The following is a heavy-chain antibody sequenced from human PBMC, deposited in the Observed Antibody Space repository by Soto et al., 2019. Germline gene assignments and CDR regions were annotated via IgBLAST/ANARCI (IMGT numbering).Heavy chain of an antibody. V-gene: IGHV3-74*01. CDR3: VRDSHGEY. Sequence: EVQLVESGGGLVQPGGSLRLSCAVSGFTFRNYWMHWVRQAPGKGLEWVSRIDHDGPTDYADSVRGRFTISRDNAENTLYLQMTSLRPEDTGVYYCVRDSHGEYWGQGTLVTVSS. J-gene: IGHJ4*02. CDR2: IDHDGPT. CDR1: GFTFRNYW.